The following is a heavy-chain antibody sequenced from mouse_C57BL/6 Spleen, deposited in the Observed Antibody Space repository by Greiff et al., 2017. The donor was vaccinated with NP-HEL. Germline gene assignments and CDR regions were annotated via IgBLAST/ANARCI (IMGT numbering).Heavy chain of an antibody. D-gene: IGHD1-1*01. CDR2: IYPGDGDT. CDR1: GYAFSSSW. Sequence: QVQLQQSGPELVKPGASVKISCKASGYAFSSSWMNWVKQRPGKGLEWIGRIYPGDGDTNYNGKFKGKATLTADKSSSTAYMQLSSLTSEDSVVYFCARGVTTVRGYYFDYWGQGTTLTVSS. J-gene: IGHJ2*01. CDR3: ARGVTTVRGYYFDY. V-gene: IGHV1-82*01.